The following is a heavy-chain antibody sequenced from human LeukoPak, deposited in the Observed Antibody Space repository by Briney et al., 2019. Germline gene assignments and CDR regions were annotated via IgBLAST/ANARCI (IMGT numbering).Heavy chain of an antibody. CDR3: AKAIWVAATSSWFCLDY. V-gene: IGHV3-30*02. D-gene: IGHD3-10*01. Sequence: GGSLRLSCAASGFTFSGYGMHWVRQAPGKGLEGVAVIHYDGARSYYADSVKGRFTISRDNSRNTLYLQMNSLRPEDTAVYYCAKAIWVAATSSWFCLDYWGQGTLVTVSS. CDR1: GFTFSGYG. J-gene: IGHJ4*02. CDR2: IHYDGARS.